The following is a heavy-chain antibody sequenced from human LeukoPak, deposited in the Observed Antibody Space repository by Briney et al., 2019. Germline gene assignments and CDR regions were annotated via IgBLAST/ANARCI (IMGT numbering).Heavy chain of an antibody. D-gene: IGHD3-22*01. CDR1: GYTLTELS. CDR3: ATVEFLRLDSSGYYPFDY. J-gene: IGHJ4*02. Sequence: ASVKVSCKVSGYTLTELSMHWVRQAPGKGLEWMGGFDPEDGETIYAQKFQGRVTMTEDTSTDTAYMELSSLRSEDTAVYYCATVEFLRLDSSGYYPFDYWGQGTLVTVSS. V-gene: IGHV1-24*01. CDR2: FDPEDGET.